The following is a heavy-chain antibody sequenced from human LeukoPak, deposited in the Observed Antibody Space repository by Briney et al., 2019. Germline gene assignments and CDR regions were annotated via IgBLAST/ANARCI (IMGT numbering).Heavy chain of an antibody. V-gene: IGHV4-39*01. CDR3: ARHLRFGPKDYYYYYYMDV. J-gene: IGHJ6*03. CDR2: INHSGST. D-gene: IGHD3-10*01. CDR1: GGSISSSSYY. Sequence: SETLSLTCTVSGGSISSSSYYWGWIRQPPGKGLEWIGEINHSGSTNYNPSLKSRVTISVDTSKNQFSLKLSSVTAADTAVYYCARHLRFGPKDYYYYYYMDVWGKGTTVTISS.